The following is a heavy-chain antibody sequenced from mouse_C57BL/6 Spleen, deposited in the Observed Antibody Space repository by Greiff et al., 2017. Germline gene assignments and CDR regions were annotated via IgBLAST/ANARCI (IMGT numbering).Heavy chain of an antibody. Sequence: QVQLQQSGPELVKPGASVKISCKASGYTFTDYYINWVKQRPGQGLAWIGWIFPGSGSTYYNEKFKGKATLTVDKYSSTAYMLLSSLTSEDSAVYFCAGRFITTVVAGDYWGQGTSVAVSS. CDR1: GYTFTDYY. CDR2: IFPGSGST. D-gene: IGHD1-1*01. CDR3: AGRFITTVVAGDY. V-gene: IGHV1-75*01. J-gene: IGHJ4*01.